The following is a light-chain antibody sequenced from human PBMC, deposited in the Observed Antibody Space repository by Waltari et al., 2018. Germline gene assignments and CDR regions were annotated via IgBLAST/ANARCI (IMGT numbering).Light chain of an antibody. Sequence: QSVLTQPPSVSAAPGQKVTISCSGTNSNIGNNYVSWYQQLPGTAPKLLMYEDNKRPSGIPDRSSGYKTGTAATLCISGLQTGDVADYYCGTCDSSLSSRRVVFGGGTKQTVL. CDR3: GTCDSSLSSRRVV. CDR1: NSNIGNNY. V-gene: IGLV1-51*02. CDR2: EDN. J-gene: IGLJ2*01.